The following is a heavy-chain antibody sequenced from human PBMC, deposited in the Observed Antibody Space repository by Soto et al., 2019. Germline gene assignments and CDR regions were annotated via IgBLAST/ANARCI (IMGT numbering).Heavy chain of an antibody. D-gene: IGHD5-12*01. CDR1: GFTFSRSA. CDR2: ISGSSSSI. Sequence: GGSLRLSCAASGFTFSRSAMNWVRQAPGEGLEWVSCISGSSSSIYYADSVQGRFTISRDNAKNSLYLQMNSLRAEDTAVYYCANIGRSDRAFDIWGQGTMVTVSS. J-gene: IGHJ3*02. CDR3: ANIGRSDRAFDI. V-gene: IGHV3-21*01.